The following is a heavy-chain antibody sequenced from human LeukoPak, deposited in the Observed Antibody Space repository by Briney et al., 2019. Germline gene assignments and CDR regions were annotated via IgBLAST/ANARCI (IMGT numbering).Heavy chain of an antibody. CDR2: IGTAGDT. Sequence: GGSLRLSCAASGFTFSSYAMSWVRQATGKGLEWVSAIGTAGDTYYPGSVKGRFTISRENAKNSLYLQMNSLRAGDTAVYYCARVTDSSGYSDWGQGTLVTVSS. J-gene: IGHJ4*02. CDR1: GFTFSSYA. CDR3: ARVTDSSGYSD. V-gene: IGHV3-13*01. D-gene: IGHD3-22*01.